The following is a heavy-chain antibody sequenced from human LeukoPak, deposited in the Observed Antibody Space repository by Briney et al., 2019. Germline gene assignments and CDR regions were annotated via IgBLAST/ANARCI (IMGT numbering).Heavy chain of an antibody. V-gene: IGHV3-23*01. CDR3: AKDLVTFCSGGSCYPYYFDY. J-gene: IGHJ4*02. D-gene: IGHD2-15*01. CDR2: ISGSGGST. CDR1: GXTFSSYA. Sequence: GGSLRLSCAASGXTFSSYALSWVRQAPGKGLESVSAISGSGGSTYYADSVKGRFTISRDNSKNTLYLQMNSLRAEDTAVYYCAKDLVTFCSGGSCYPYYFDYWGQGTLVTVSS.